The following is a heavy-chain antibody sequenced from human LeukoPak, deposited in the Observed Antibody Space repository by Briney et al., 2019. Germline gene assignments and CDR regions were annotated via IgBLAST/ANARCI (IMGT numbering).Heavy chain of an antibody. D-gene: IGHD3-3*01. CDR1: GFTFSSYW. CDR2: IKQDGSEK. Sequence: GGSLRLSCAASGFTFSSYWMSWVRQAPGKGLEWVANIKQDGSEKYYVDSVKGRFTISRDNAKNSLYLQMNSLRAEDTAVYYCARASADYWYYDFWSGYRNFDYWGQGTLVTVSS. V-gene: IGHV3-7*05. J-gene: IGHJ4*02. CDR3: ARASADYWYYDFWSGYRNFDY.